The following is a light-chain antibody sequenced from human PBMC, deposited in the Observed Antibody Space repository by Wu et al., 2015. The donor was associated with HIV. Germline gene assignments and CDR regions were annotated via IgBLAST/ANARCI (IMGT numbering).Light chain of an antibody. Sequence: EIVLTQSPGTLSLSPGERATLSCRASQTVSTSYLAWYQQKPGQAPRLFIYRASIRATGIPDRFGGSGSGTDFTLTISRLEPEDFAVYYCQQYGSSRTFGQGTKVEIK. V-gene: IGKV3-20*01. J-gene: IGKJ1*01. CDR1: QTVSTSY. CDR2: RAS. CDR3: QQYGSSRT.